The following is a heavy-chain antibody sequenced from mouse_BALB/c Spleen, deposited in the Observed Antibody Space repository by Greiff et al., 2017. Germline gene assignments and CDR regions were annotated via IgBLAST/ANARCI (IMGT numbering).Heavy chain of an antibody. J-gene: IGHJ4*01. CDR1: GYTFTDYY. CDR3: ARWKRDMDY. V-gene: IGHV1-77*01. CDR2: IYPGSGNT. Sequence: QVQLKESGAELARPGASVKLSCKASGYTFTDYYINWVKQRTGQGLEWIGEIYPGSGNTYYNEKFKGKATLTADKSSSTAYMQLSSLTSEDSAVYFCARWKRDMDYWGQGTSVTVSS.